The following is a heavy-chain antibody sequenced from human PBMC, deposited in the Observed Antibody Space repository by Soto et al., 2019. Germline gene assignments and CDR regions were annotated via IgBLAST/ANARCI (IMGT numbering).Heavy chain of an antibody. D-gene: IGHD2-2*01. Sequence: SVKVSCKASGGTFSSYTIRWVRQAPGQGLEWMGRIIPILGIANYAQKFQGRVTITADKSTSTAYMELSSLRSEDTAVYYCARDSRVVVVPAAIGAENYYYYYMDVWGKGTTVTVSS. CDR3: ARDSRVVVVPAAIGAENYYYYYMDV. CDR2: IIPILGIA. CDR1: GGTFSSYT. J-gene: IGHJ6*03. V-gene: IGHV1-69*04.